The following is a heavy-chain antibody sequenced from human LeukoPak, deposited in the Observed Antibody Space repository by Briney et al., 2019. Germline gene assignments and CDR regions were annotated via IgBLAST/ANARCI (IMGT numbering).Heavy chain of an antibody. CDR3: ARVRYYDSSGYFDY. CDR2: IIPIFGTA. D-gene: IGHD3-22*01. Sequence: SSVKVSCKASGGTFIGYAISWVRQAPGQGLEWMGGIIPIFGTANYAQKFQGRVTITADESTSTAYMELSSLRSEDTAVYYCARVRYYDSSGYFDYWGQGTLVTVSS. CDR1: GGTFIGYA. V-gene: IGHV1-69*01. J-gene: IGHJ4*02.